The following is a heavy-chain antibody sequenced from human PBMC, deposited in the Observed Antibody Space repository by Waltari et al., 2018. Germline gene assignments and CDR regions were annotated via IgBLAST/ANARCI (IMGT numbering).Heavy chain of an antibody. CDR1: GGSISSSSYY. J-gene: IGHJ4*02. CDR2: IYYSGST. V-gene: IGHV4-39*07. Sequence: QLQLQESGPGLVKPSETLSLTCTVSGGSISSSSYYWGWIRQPPGKGLEWIGSIYYSGSTYYNPSLKSRVTISVDTSKNQFSLKLSSVTAADTAVYYCARDPVGATDEEGYWGQGTLVTVSS. D-gene: IGHD1-26*01. CDR3: ARDPVGATDEEGY.